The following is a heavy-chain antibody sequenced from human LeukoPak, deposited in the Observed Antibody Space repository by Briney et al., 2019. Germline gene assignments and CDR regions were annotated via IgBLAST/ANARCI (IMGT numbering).Heavy chain of an antibody. J-gene: IGHJ1*01. V-gene: IGHV3-66*04. CDR3: ARHGLYDSSDFWTFQH. CDR1: GFTVSSNY. Sequence: PRGSLRLSCAASGFTVSSNYMSWVRQAPGKGLEWVSVIYSGGSTYYADSVKGRFTISRDNAKNSLYLQINSLRAEDTAVYYCARHGLYDSSDFWTFQHWGQGTLVTVSS. D-gene: IGHD3-22*01. CDR2: IYSGGST.